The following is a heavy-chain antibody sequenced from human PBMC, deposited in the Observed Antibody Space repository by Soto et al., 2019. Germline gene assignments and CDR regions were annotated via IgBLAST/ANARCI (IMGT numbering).Heavy chain of an antibody. CDR1: GDTFTGYY. J-gene: IGHJ6*02. D-gene: IGHD2-21*02. V-gene: IGHV1-2*04. Sequence: ASVRFSCRASGDTFTGYYMHWWRQAPGQGLEGMGWINPNSGATNYAQKFQGWVTITRDTSISTAYMELSRLRSDDTAVYYCARGDCGGDCSHRGGYSGLDVWGQGTTVTVSS. CDR2: INPNSGAT. CDR3: ARGDCGGDCSHRGGYSGLDV.